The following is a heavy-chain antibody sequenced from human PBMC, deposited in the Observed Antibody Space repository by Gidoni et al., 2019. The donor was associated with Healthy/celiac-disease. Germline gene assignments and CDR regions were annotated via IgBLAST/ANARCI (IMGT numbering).Heavy chain of an antibody. Sequence: EVQVVDSGGGLVQPGRSLRLSCAASGFTFGDYAMSWFRQAPGKGLEWVGFIRRKAYGGKTEYAASVKGRFTISRDDSKSIAYLQMNSLKTEDSAVYYCTRDLYVVPAAGIDAFDIWGPGTMVTVSS. J-gene: IGHJ3*02. CDR1: GFTFGDYA. CDR2: IRRKAYGGKT. D-gene: IGHD2-2*01. CDR3: TRDLYVVPAAGIDAFDI. V-gene: IGHV3-49*03.